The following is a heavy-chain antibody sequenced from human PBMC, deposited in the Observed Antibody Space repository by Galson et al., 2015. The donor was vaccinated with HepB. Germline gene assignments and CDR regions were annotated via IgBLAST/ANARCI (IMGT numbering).Heavy chain of an antibody. CDR1: GYTFTGYY. J-gene: IGHJ5*02. Sequence: SVKVSCKASGYTFTGYYMHWVRQAPGQGLEWMGWINPNSGGTNYAQKFQGRVTMTRDTSISTAYMELSRLRSDDTAVYYCARPNYDILTGYHNNWFDPWGQGTLVTVSS. CDR2: INPNSGGT. D-gene: IGHD3-9*01. V-gene: IGHV1-2*02. CDR3: ARPNYDILTGYHNNWFDP.